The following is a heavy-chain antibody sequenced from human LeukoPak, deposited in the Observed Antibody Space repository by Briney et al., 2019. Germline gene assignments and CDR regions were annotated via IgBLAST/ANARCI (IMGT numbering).Heavy chain of an antibody. V-gene: IGHV4-59*01. CDR3: ARTQHLVSTLFDY. D-gene: IGHD6-13*01. Sequence: SETLSLTCTVSGGSISGYYWSWIRQPPGKGLEWIGYIYSSGSTNYNPSLKSRVTISVDTSKNQFSLKLSSVTAADTAVYYCARTQHLVSTLFDYWGQGTLVTVSS. J-gene: IGHJ4*02. CDR1: GGSISGYY. CDR2: IYSSGST.